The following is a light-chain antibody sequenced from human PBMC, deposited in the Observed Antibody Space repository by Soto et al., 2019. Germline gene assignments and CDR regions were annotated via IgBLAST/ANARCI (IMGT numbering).Light chain of an antibody. Sequence: DIQMTQSPSTLSASVGDRVTISCRASQTISSWLAWYQQKPGKAPKLLIYDASSLESGVPSRLSGSGSGTEFTLTISSLQPDDFATYYRQQYNSYPWTFGPGTKVEIK. J-gene: IGKJ1*01. CDR2: DAS. V-gene: IGKV1-5*01. CDR3: QQYNSYPWT. CDR1: QTISSW.